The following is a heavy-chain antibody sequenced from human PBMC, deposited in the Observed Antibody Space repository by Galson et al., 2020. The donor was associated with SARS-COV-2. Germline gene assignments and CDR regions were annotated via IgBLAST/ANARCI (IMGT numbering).Heavy chain of an antibody. CDR1: GFTFSSYW. D-gene: IGHD3-3*01. V-gene: IGHV3-7*01. Sequence: GESLKLYCAASGFTFSSYWMSWVRQAPGKGLEWVANIKQDGSEKYYVDSVKGRFTISRDNAKNSLYLQMNSLRAEDTAVYYCARVFWTIAVSDAVDYWGQGTLVTVSS. J-gene: IGHJ4*02. CDR3: ARVFWTIAVSDAVDY. CDR2: IKQDGSEK.